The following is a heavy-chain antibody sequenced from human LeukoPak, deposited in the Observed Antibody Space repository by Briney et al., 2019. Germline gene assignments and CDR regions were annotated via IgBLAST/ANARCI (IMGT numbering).Heavy chain of an antibody. Sequence: GGSLRLSRAASGFTFDDYAMHWVRQAPGKGLEWVSGISWNSGSIGYADSVKGRFTISRDNAKNSLYLQMNSLRAEDTALYYCARGGIYSSSWYGFTDAFDIWGQGTMVTVSS. V-gene: IGHV3-9*01. CDR3: ARGGIYSSSWYGFTDAFDI. D-gene: IGHD6-13*01. CDR1: GFTFDDYA. CDR2: ISWNSGSI. J-gene: IGHJ3*02.